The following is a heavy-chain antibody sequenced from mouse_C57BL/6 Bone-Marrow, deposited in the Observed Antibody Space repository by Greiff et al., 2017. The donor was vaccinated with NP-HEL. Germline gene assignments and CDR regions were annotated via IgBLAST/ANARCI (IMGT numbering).Heavy chain of an antibody. D-gene: IGHD4-1*01. CDR2: ILPGSGST. Sequence: QVQLQQSGAELMKPGASVKLSCKATGYTFTGYWIEWVKQRPGHGLEWIGEILPGSGSTNDNEKFKGKATFTADTSSNTAYMQLSRLTTEDSAIYYCARGDWDPFDYWGQGTTLTVSS. V-gene: IGHV1-9*01. CDR3: ARGDWDPFDY. CDR1: GYTFTGYW. J-gene: IGHJ2*01.